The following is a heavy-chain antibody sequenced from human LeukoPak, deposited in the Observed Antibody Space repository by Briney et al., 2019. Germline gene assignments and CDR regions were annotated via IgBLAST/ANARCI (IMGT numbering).Heavy chain of an antibody. D-gene: IGHD1-7*01. V-gene: IGHV4-31*03. CDR3: ARESWNYYFDY. CDR1: VGSISSGGYY. Sequence: PSETLSLTCTVSVGSISSGGYYWSSIRQHPGKGREWIGYIYYRGSTYYNPSLESRLTLPVDTSKNQLSLKLSSVTAADTAVYHCARESWNYYFDYWGQGALVTVSP. CDR2: IYYRGST. J-gene: IGHJ4*02.